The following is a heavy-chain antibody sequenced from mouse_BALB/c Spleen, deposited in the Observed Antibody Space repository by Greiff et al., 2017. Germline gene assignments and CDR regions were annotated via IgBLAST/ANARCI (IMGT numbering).Heavy chain of an antibody. J-gene: IGHJ1*01. CDR3: VREGYRYWYFDV. Sequence: EVQLVETGGGLVQPKGSLKLSCAASGFTFNTNAMNWVRQAPGKGLEWVARIRSKSNNYATYYADSVKDRFTISRDDSQSMLYLQMNNLKTEDTAMYYCVREGYRYWYFDVWGAGTTVTVSS. V-gene: IGHV10S3*01. CDR1: GFTFNTNA. CDR2: IRSKSNNYAT. D-gene: IGHD2-14*01.